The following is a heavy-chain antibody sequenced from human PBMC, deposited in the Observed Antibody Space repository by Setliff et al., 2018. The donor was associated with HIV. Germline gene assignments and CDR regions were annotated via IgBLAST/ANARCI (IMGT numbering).Heavy chain of an antibody. D-gene: IGHD6-13*01. Sequence: PGGSLRLSCAASGFTFTNYAMHWVRQAPGKGLEWVAVISYDGSNKYYADSVKGRFTISRDNSKNSLSLQMDSLGVEDTAVYYCARGRRRIAAAGRGGFDYWGQGTLVTVSS. CDR1: GFTFTNYA. J-gene: IGHJ4*02. V-gene: IGHV3-30*04. CDR2: ISYDGSNK. CDR3: ARGRRRIAAAGRGGFDY.